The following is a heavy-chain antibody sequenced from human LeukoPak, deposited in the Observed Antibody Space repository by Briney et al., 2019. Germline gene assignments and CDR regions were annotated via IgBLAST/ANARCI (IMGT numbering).Heavy chain of an antibody. J-gene: IGHJ3*02. CDR3: ARVRFLEWFFDAFDI. D-gene: IGHD3-3*01. CDR2: INPNSGGT. CDR1: GYTFTGYY. V-gene: IGHV1-2*02. Sequence: ASVKVSCKASGYTFTGYYMHWVRQAPGQGLEWMGWINPNSGGTNYAQKFQGRVTMTRDTSISTAYMALSRLRSDDTAVYYCARVRFLEWFFDAFDIWGQGTMVTVSS.